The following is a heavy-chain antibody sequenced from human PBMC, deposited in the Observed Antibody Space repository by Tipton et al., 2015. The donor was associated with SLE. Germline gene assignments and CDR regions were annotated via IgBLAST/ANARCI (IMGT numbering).Heavy chain of an antibody. CDR3: ARGFYGGERYFDL. V-gene: IGHV3-48*03. CDR1: GFTFSYFD. D-gene: IGHD4-23*01. CDR2: IDKSGSTK. J-gene: IGHJ2*01. Sequence: GSLRLSCAASGFTFSYFDFHWVRQVPGKGLEWISYIDKSGSTKQSADSVKGRFTISRDNAEDSLYLEMNSLRAEDTAIYYCARGFYGGERYFDLWGRGTLVSVSS.